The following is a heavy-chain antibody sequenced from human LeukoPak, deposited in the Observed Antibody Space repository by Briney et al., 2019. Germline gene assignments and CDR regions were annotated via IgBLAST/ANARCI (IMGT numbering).Heavy chain of an antibody. CDR1: GGSISRYY. CDR2: ISYSGTT. D-gene: IGHD3-3*01. CDR3: ARHRSPLESFHH. V-gene: IGHV4-59*08. J-gene: IGHJ1*01. Sequence: SETLSLTCTVSGGSISRYYWSWMRQPPGKGLEWIGYISYSGTTYYNPSLKSRVIISVDTSKNQFSLKLSSVTAADTAIYYCARHRSPLESFHHWGQGTLVTVSS.